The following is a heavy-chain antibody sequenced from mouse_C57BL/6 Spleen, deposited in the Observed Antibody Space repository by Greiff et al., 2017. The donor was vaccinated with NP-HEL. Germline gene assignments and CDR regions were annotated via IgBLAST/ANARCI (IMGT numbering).Heavy chain of an antibody. CDR1: GFTFSDYY. CDR3: ARSYYSNYPYYAMDY. Sequence: EVQLVESGGGLVQPGGSLKLSCAASGFTFSDYYMYWVRQTPEKRLEWVAYISNGGGSTYYPDTVKGRFTISRDNAKNTLYLQMSRLKSEDTAMYYCARSYYSNYPYYAMDYWGQGTSVTVSS. V-gene: IGHV5-12*01. J-gene: IGHJ4*01. D-gene: IGHD2-5*01. CDR2: ISNGGGST.